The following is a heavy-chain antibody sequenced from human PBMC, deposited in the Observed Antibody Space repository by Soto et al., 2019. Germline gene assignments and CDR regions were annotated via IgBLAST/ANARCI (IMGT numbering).Heavy chain of an antibody. Sequence: GGSLRLSCAASGFTFSSYGMHWVRQAPGKGLEWVAVIWYDGSNKYYADSVKGRFTISRDNSKNTLYLQMNSLRAEDTAVYYCARALEDIVVVPAAIDYYYYYGMDVWGQGTTVTVSS. D-gene: IGHD2-2*02. CDR3: ARALEDIVVVPAAIDYYYYYGMDV. V-gene: IGHV3-33*01. J-gene: IGHJ6*02. CDR2: IWYDGSNK. CDR1: GFTFSSYG.